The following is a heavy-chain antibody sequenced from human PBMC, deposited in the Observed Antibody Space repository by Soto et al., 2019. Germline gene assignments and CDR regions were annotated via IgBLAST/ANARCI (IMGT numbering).Heavy chain of an antibody. CDR1: GFTFSDSA. D-gene: IGHD2-21*02. Sequence: EVQLVESGGGLVQPGGSLKLSCAASGFTFSDSAMHWVRQASGKGLEWVGRIRSKTNDYATRYAASVKGRFTISRDDSKNTAYLHMNNVKAEDTAVYYCTRPHSASYCGGDCYLYSWFDSWGQGALVTVSS. J-gene: IGHJ5*01. CDR2: IRSKTNDYAT. V-gene: IGHV3-73*02. CDR3: TRPHSASYCGGDCYLYSWFDS.